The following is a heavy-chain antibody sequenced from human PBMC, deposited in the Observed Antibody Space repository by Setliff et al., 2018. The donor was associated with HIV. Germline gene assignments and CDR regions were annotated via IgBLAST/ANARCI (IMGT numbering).Heavy chain of an antibody. CDR2: ITSSSGHT. V-gene: IGHV3-21*04. CDR3: ARDRGGNSGGFYDPPLDV. CDR1: GFTFSSFS. J-gene: IGHJ4*02. Sequence: PGGSLRLSCVASGFTFSSFSMNWVRQAPGKGLEWVSSITSSSGHTVYADSVKGRFTISRDNAKKSLYLEMNSLRAEDTAVYYCARDRGGNSGGFYDPPLDVWGLGTLVTVSS. D-gene: IGHD1-26*01.